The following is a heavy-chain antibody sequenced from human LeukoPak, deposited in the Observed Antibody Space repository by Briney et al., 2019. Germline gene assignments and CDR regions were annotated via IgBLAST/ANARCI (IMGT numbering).Heavy chain of an antibody. CDR3: ARDRVLRFLEWLSVDAFDI. V-gene: IGHV3-30-3*01. CDR1: GFTFSSYA. Sequence: GRSLRPSCAASGFTFSSYAMHWVRQAPGKGLEWVAVISYDGSNKYYADSVKGRFTISRDNSKNTLYLQMNSLRAEDTAVYYCARDRVLRFLEWLSVDAFDIWGQGTMVTVSS. D-gene: IGHD3-3*01. J-gene: IGHJ3*02. CDR2: ISYDGSNK.